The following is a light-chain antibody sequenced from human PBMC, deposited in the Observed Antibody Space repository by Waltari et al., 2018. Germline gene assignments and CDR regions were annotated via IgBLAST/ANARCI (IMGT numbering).Light chain of an antibody. CDR3: QQYAGASQGSFS. CDR2: ATS. CDR1: QTVYSSY. Sequence: VLTQSPDTLSLSPGERATLSCRASQTVYSSYLAWYQQKPGQPPRLLIYATSYRASVIPDRFRGSGSGTDFTLTISRLEPEDFAVYYCQQYAGASQGSFSFGPGTKVDIK. J-gene: IGKJ3*01. V-gene: IGKV3-20*01.